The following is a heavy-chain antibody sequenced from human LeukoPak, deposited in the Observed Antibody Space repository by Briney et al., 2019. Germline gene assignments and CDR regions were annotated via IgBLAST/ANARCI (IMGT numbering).Heavy chain of an antibody. V-gene: IGHV4-31*03. CDR1: GFSFSNGSYC. Sequence: SRTLSLSCSVSGFSFSNGSYCWSWIRQHPGMGLMWIDYICFCAGTGCNPCLKSRFTMAVGASKKQFSLKLNSLTAADTAVYYCARLYHSFRAFDIWGQGTIMKVSS. CDR2: ICFCAGT. J-gene: IGHJ3*02. D-gene: IGHD5-18*01. CDR3: ARLYHSFRAFDI.